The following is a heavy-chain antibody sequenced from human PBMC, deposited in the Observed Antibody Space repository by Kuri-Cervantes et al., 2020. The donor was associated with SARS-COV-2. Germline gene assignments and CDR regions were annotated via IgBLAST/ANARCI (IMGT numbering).Heavy chain of an antibody. D-gene: IGHD1-1*01. CDR2: ISGSGGST. V-gene: IGHV3-23*01. CDR1: GFTFSSYA. Sequence: GESLKISCAASGFTFSSYAMSWVRQAPGKGLEWVSAISGSGGSTYYADSVKGRFTISRDNSKNTLYLQMHSLRAEDTAVYYCVRDGDHWNFDYWGQGTL. J-gene: IGHJ4*02. CDR3: VRDGDHWNFDY.